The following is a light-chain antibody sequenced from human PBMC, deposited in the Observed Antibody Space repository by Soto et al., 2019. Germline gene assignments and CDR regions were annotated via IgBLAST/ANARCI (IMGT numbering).Light chain of an antibody. CDR1: QSVSRN. V-gene: IGKV3-15*01. J-gene: IGKJ1*01. CDR2: GAS. Sequence: EIVMTQSPATLSVSPGERATLSCRASQSVSRNLAWYQQKPGQAPRLLIYGASTRATGISARFSGSGSGTEFTRTISSLQSEDFAVYYCQQYNNWPPMAFGQGTKVEIK. CDR3: QQYNNWPPMA.